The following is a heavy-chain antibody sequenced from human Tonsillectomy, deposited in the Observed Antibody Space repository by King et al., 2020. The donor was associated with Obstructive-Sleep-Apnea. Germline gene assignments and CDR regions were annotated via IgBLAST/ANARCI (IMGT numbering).Heavy chain of an antibody. CDR1: GFTLSDYY. CDR2: VSSSGNTI. D-gene: IGHD2-15*01. CDR3: ARVGDCSGGSCFPYYFDC. Sequence: VQLVESGGGLVKPGGSLRLSCVASGFTLSDYYMTWIRQVPGKGLEWVSHVSSSGNTIYYADSVKGRFTISRDNAKNSLYLQMNSLRAEDTAVYYCARVGDCSGGSCFPYYFDCWGQGTLVTVSS. V-gene: IGHV3-11*01. J-gene: IGHJ4*02.